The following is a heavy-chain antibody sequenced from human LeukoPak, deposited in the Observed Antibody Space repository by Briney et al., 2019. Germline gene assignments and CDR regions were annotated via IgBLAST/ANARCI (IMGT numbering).Heavy chain of an antibody. Sequence: QTGGSLRLSCAASGFTFSSYAMSWVRQAPGKGLEWVSAISGSGGSTYYADSVKGRFTISRDNAKNSLYLQMNSLRAEDTAVYYCAKSLEGTPVAGTNFDYWGQGTLVTVSS. J-gene: IGHJ4*02. V-gene: IGHV3-23*01. CDR3: AKSLEGTPVAGTNFDY. D-gene: IGHD6-19*01. CDR2: ISGSGGST. CDR1: GFTFSSYA.